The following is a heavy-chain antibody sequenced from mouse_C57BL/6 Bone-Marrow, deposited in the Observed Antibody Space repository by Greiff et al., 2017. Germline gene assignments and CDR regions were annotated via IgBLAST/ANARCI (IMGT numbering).Heavy chain of an antibody. V-gene: IGHV14-4*01. CDR2: IDPENGDT. Sequence: VHVKQSGAELVRPGASVKLSCTASGFNIKDDYMHWVKQRPEQGLEWIGWIDPENGDTEYASKFQGKATITADTSSNTAYLQLSSLTSEDTAVYYFTRAYYSNFHYAMDYWGQGTSVTVSS. CDR1: GFNIKDDY. D-gene: IGHD2-5*01. CDR3: TRAYYSNFHYAMDY. J-gene: IGHJ4*01.